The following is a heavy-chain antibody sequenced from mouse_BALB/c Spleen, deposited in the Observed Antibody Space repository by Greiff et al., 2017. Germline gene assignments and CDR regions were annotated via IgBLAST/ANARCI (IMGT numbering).Heavy chain of an antibody. D-gene: IGHD2-4*01. J-gene: IGHJ3*01. CDR1: GYTFTNYW. V-gene: IGHV1-63*02. CDR2: IYPGGGYT. CDR3: AREGYDYTSGFAY. Sequence: QVQLQQSGAELVRPGTSVKMSCKAAGYTFTNYWIGWVKQRPGNGLEWIGDIYPGGGYTNYTEKFKGKAPLTADTSSSPAYMQLISLTSEDSAIYYCAREGYDYTSGFAYWGQGTLVTVSA.